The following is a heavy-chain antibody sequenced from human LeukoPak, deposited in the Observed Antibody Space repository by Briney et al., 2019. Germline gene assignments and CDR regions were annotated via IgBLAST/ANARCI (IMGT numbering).Heavy chain of an antibody. V-gene: IGHV4-34*01. D-gene: IGHD2-15*01. J-gene: IGHJ2*01. Sequence: SETPSLTCAVYGGSFSGYYWSWIRQPPGKGLEWIGEINHSGSTNYNPSLKSRVTISVDTSKNQFSLKLSSVTAADTAVYYCARGGRAYDLWGRGTLVTVFS. CDR2: INHSGST. CDR3: ARGGRAYDL. CDR1: GGSFSGYY.